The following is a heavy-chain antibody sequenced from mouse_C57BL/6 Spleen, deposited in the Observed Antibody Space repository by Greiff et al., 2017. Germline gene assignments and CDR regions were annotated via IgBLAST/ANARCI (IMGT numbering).Heavy chain of an antibody. V-gene: IGHV1-55*01. J-gene: IGHJ2*01. Sequence: QVQLQQPGAELVKPGASVKMSCKASGYTFTSYWITWVKQRPGQGLEWIGDIYPGSGSTNYNEKFKSKATLTVDTSSSTAYMQLSSLTSEDSAVYCGARDPYYYGSSYYFDYWGKGTTLTVSS. CDR3: ARDPYYYGSSYYFDY. CDR1: GYTFTSYW. D-gene: IGHD1-1*01. CDR2: IYPGSGST.